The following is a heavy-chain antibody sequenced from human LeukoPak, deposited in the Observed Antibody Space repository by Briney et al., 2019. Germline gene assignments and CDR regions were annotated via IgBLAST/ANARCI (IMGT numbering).Heavy chain of an antibody. CDR3: ARDWNYYSC. J-gene: IGHJ4*02. V-gene: IGHV3-21*01. CDR1: GFTVSSNY. D-gene: IGHD1-1*01. Sequence: PGGSLRLSCAASGFTVSSNYMSWVRQAPGKGLEWVSSISSSSGSIYYADSVKGRFTISRDNAKNSLYLQMNSLRAVDTAVYYCARDWNYYSCWGQGTLVTVSS. CDR2: ISSSSGSI.